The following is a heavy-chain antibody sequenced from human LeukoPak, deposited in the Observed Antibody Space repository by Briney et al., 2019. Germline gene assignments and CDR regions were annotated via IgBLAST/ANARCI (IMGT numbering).Heavy chain of an antibody. CDR1: GFTVSSNY. CDR3: ARTSGYSYGFY. V-gene: IGHV3-66*01. CDR2: IYSGGST. Sequence: PGGSLRPSCAASGFTVSSNYMSWVRQAPGKGLEWVSVIYSGGSTYYADSVKGRFTISRDNSKNTLYLQMNSLRAEDTAVYYCARTSGYSYGFYWGQGTLVTVSS. J-gene: IGHJ4*02. D-gene: IGHD5-18*01.